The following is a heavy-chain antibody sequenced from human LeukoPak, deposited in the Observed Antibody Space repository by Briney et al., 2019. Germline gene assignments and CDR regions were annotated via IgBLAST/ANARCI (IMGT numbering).Heavy chain of an antibody. V-gene: IGHV1-69*04. D-gene: IGHD6-13*01. CDR1: GGTFSSYA. CDR2: IIPILGIA. J-gene: IGHJ4*02. CDR3: ARAIIAGSFDY. Sequence: ASVKVSCKASGGTFSSYAISWVRQAPGQGLEWMGRIIPILGIANYAQKFQGRVTITADKSTSTAYMELSSLRSEDTAVYYCARAIIAGSFDYWGQGTLVTVSS.